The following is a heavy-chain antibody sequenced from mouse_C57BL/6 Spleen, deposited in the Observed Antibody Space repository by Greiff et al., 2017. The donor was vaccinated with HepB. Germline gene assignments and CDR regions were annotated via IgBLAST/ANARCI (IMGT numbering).Heavy chain of an antibody. J-gene: IGHJ2*01. Sequence: EVKLQQSGPELVKPGASVKISCKASGYTFTDYYMNWVKQSHGKSLEWIGDINPNNGGTSYNQKFKGKATLTVDKSSSTAYMELRSLTSEDSAVYYCAREEDYGSSYDFDYWGQGTTLTVSS. D-gene: IGHD1-1*01. CDR1: GYTFTDYY. CDR3: AREEDYGSSYDFDY. V-gene: IGHV1-26*01. CDR2: INPNNGGT.